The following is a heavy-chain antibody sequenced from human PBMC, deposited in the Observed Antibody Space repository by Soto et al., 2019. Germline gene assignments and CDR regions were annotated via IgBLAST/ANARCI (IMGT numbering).Heavy chain of an antibody. CDR3: ARNLYDLWSGYPDSYYYYGMDV. Sequence: QVQLVQSGAEVQKPGSSVKVSCKASGGTFSSYAISWVRQAPGQGLEWMGGIIPIFGTANYAQKFQGRVTITADVSTSTAYMELRSLRSEDTVVYYCARNLYDLWSGYPDSYYYYGMDVWGQGTTVTVSS. CDR1: GGTFSSYA. D-gene: IGHD3-3*01. V-gene: IGHV1-69*01. CDR2: IIPIFGTA. J-gene: IGHJ6*02.